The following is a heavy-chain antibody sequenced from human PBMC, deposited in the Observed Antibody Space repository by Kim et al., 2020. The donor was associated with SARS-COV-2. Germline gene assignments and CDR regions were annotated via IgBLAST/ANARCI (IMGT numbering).Heavy chain of an antibody. D-gene: IGHD3-3*02. J-gene: IGHJ4*02. Sequence: SETLSLTCTVSSDSFSSYYWSWIRQFPGKGLEWIGYIFYSGNTNYSPSLKSRVTISWDTSRSQFSLDLTSVTEADTAVYYCARSEGRASWHHFDYWGRGILVTVS. CDR3: ARSEGRASWHHFDY. V-gene: IGHV4-59*01. CDR1: SDSFSSYY. CDR2: IFYSGNT.